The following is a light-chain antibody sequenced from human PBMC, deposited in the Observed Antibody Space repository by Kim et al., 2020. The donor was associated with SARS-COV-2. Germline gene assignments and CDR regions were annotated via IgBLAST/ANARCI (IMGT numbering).Light chain of an antibody. CDR2: GNN. V-gene: IGLV1-40*01. J-gene: IGLJ1*01. Sequence: QRLTSSCTGSRSNIGTGYEVHWYQQLPGKAPKLLIYGNNNRPSGVPDRFSVSKSATSVSRAITALQAEDEADYYCQSYDSSLSGYVFGTGTKVTVL. CDR3: QSYDSSLSGYV. CDR1: RSNIGTGYE.